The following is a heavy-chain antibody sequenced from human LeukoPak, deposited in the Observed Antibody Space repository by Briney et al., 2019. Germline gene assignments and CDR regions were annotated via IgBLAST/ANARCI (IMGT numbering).Heavy chain of an antibody. Sequence: PGGSLRLSCAASGFTFSSYGMHWVRQAPGKGLEWVAFIRYDGSNKYYADSVKGRFTISRDNSKNTLYLQMNSLRAEDTAVYYCAKDRQGRATYYFDYWGQGTLVTVSS. V-gene: IGHV3-30*02. J-gene: IGHJ4*02. CDR3: AKDRQGRATYYFDY. CDR1: GFTFSSYG. CDR2: IRYDGSNK.